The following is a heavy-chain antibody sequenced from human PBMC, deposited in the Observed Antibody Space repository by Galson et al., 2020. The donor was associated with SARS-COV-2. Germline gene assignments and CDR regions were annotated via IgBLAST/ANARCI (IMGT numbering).Heavy chain of an antibody. CDR3: ARDFSIVVVPAASVHYYYYGMDV. Sequence: SVKVSCKASGGTFSSYAISWVRQAPGQGLEWMGGIIPIFGTANYAQKFQGRVTITADESTSTAYMELSSLRSEDTAVYYCARDFSIVVVPAASVHYYYYGMDVWGQGTTVTVSS. CDR2: IIPIFGTA. D-gene: IGHD2-2*01. CDR1: GGTFSSYA. V-gene: IGHV1-69*13. J-gene: IGHJ6*02.